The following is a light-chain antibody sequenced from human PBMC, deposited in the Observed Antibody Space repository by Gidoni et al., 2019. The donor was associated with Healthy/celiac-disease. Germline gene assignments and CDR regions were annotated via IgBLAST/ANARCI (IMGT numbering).Light chain of an antibody. Sequence: DIQMTQSPSTLSASVGDRVTITCRASQSISSWLAWYQQKPGKAPKLLIYKASSLESGVPSRFRGSGSGTEFTLTISSLQPDDFSTYYCQHLRVFGQXTQVEIK. J-gene: IGKJ1*01. CDR1: QSISSW. CDR2: KAS. CDR3: QHLRV. V-gene: IGKV1-5*03.